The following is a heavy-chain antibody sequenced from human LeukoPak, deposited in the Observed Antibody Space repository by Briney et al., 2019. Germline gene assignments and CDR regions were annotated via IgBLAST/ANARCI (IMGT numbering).Heavy chain of an antibody. V-gene: IGHV3-23*01. D-gene: IGHD3-16*01. Sequence: GGSLRLSCAASGFTFSSYAMSWVRQAPGKGLEWVSAISGNGGSTYYADSVKGRFTISRDNSKNTLYLQMNSLRAEDTAVYYCAKDSLGHYYYYYYMDVWGKGTTVTVSS. J-gene: IGHJ6*03. CDR3: AKDSLGHYYYYYYMDV. CDR1: GFTFSSYA. CDR2: ISGNGGST.